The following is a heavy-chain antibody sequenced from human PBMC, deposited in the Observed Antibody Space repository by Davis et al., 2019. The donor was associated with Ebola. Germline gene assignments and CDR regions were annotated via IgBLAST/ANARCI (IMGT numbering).Heavy chain of an antibody. D-gene: IGHD3-10*01. Sequence: GGSLRLSCAASGFTFSSYSMNWVRQAPGKGLEWVSSISSSSSYIYYADSVKGRFTISRDNSKNSLYLQMNSLRPDDTAFYYCAKDTPLYGSGTHGELGHWGQGTLVTVSS. CDR1: GFTFSSYS. V-gene: IGHV3-21*04. CDR3: AKDTPLYGSGTHGELGH. CDR2: ISSSSSYI. J-gene: IGHJ4*02.